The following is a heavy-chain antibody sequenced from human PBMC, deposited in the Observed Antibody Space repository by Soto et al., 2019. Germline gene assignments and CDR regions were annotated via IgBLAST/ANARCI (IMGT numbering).Heavy chain of an antibody. D-gene: IGHD3-3*01. V-gene: IGHV4-59*01. CDR1: GGSISSYY. Sequence: PSETLSLTCTVSGGSISSYYWSWIRQPPGKGLEWIGYIYYSGSTNYNPCLKSRVTISVDTSKNQFSLKLSSVTAADTAVYYCARWSYLDYWGQGTRVTVYS. J-gene: IGHJ4*02. CDR3: ARWSYLDY. CDR2: IYYSGST.